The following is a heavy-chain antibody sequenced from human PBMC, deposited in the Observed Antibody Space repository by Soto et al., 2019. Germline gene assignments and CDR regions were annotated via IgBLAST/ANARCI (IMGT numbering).Heavy chain of an antibody. CDR2: ISGSDGKT. D-gene: IGHD3-3*01. Sequence: GGSLRLSXAASGFSFGSYALSWVRQAPGKGLEWVSTISGSDGKTFYADSVKGRFSISRDTSQSILYLQMNSLRADDTAMYYCARWSYLDYWGQGTRVTVSS. J-gene: IGHJ4*02. V-gene: IGHV3-23*01. CDR1: GFSFGSYA. CDR3: ARWSYLDY.